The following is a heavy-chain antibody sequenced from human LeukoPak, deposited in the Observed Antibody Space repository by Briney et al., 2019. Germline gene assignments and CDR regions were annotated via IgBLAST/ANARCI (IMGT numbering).Heavy chain of an antibody. CDR1: GFTFNSYA. CDR2: ISGSGGTT. V-gene: IGHV3-23*01. J-gene: IGHJ4*02. CDR3: ARLKYYDFWSGYYPRYFDY. D-gene: IGHD3-3*01. Sequence: GGSLRLSCAASGFTFNSYAMSWVRQAPGKGLEWVSGISGSGGTTYYADSVKGRFTISRDNSKNTLYLQMNSLRAEDTAVYYCARLKYYDFWSGYYPRYFDYWGQGTLVTVSS.